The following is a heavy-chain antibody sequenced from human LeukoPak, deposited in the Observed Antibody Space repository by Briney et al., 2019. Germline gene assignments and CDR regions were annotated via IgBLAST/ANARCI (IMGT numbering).Heavy chain of an antibody. CDR3: ARRYDYVWGAHGWFDP. CDR1: GGSFSGYY. CDR2: INHSGST. Sequence: SETRSLTCAVYGGSFSGYYWSWIRQPPGKGLEWIGEINHSGSTNYNPSLKSRVTISVDTSKNQFSLKLSSVTAADTAVYYCARRYDYVWGAHGWFDPWGQGTLVTVSS. J-gene: IGHJ5*02. D-gene: IGHD3-16*01. V-gene: IGHV4-34*01.